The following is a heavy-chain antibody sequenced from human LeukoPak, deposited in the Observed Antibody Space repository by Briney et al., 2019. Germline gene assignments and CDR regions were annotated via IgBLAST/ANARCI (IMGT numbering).Heavy chain of an antibody. CDR1: GGSISSGGYY. J-gene: IGHJ4*02. CDR3: ATDYYDSSGYFDY. D-gene: IGHD3-22*01. V-gene: IGHV4-31*03. CDR2: IYYSGST. Sequence: TLSLTCTVSGGSISSGGYYWSWLRQHPGKGLEWIGYIYYSGSTYYNPSRKSRVTISVDTSKNQFSLKLSSVTAADTAVYYCATDYYDSSGYFDYWGQGTLVTVSS.